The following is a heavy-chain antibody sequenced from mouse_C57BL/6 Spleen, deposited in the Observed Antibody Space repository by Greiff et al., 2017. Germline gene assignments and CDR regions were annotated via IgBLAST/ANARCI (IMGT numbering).Heavy chain of an antibody. V-gene: IGHV2-9-1*01. CDR2: RWTGGGT. CDR1: GFSLTSYA. J-gene: IGHJ4*01. CDR3: ARWYYAMDY. Sequence: VKLVESGPGLVAPSQSLSITCTASGFSLTSYAISWVRQPPGKGLEWLGVRWTGGGTNYNSALKSRLSISKDNSKSQVFLKMNSLQTDDTARYYCARWYYAMDYWGQGTSVTVSS.